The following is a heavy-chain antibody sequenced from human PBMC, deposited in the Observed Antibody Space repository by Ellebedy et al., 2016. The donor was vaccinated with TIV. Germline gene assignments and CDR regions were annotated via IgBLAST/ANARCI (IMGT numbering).Heavy chain of an antibody. J-gene: IGHJ4*02. D-gene: IGHD5-12*01. CDR1: GGSISSYY. V-gene: IGHV4-59*01. Sequence: MPSETLSLTCTVSGGSISSYYWSWIRQPPGKGLEWIGYIYYSGSTNYNPSLKSRVTISVDTSKNQFSLKLSSVTAADTAVYYCARGYSGYDLRFGYWGQGTLVTVSS. CDR3: ARGYSGYDLRFGY. CDR2: IYYSGST.